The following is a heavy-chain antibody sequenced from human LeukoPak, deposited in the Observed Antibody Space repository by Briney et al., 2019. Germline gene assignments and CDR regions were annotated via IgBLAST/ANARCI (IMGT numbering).Heavy chain of an antibody. J-gene: IGHJ4*02. CDR3: ASRVKDGYTFFDY. V-gene: IGHV4-59*08. CDR2: IYYSGST. D-gene: IGHD5-24*01. CDR1: GGSISSYY. Sequence: PSETLSLTCTVSGGSISSYYWSWIRQPPGKGLEWIGYIYYSGSTNYNPSLKSRVTISVDTSKNQFSLKLSSVTAADTAVYYCASRVKDGYTFFDYWGQGTLVTVSS.